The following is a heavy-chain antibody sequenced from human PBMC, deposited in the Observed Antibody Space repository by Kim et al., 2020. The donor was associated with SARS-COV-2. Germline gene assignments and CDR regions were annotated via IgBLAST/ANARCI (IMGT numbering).Heavy chain of an antibody. V-gene: IGHV1-2*02. CDR3: ARGSLFGYYYGSGSSHFDL. J-gene: IGHJ2*01. CDR2: INPNSGGT. CDR1: GYTFTGYY. D-gene: IGHD3-10*01. Sequence: ASVKVSCKASGYTFTGYYMHWVRQAPGQGLEWMGWINPNSGGTNYAQKFQGRVTMTRDTSISTAYMELSRLRSDDTAVYYCARGSLFGYYYGSGSSHFDLWGRGTLVTVSS.